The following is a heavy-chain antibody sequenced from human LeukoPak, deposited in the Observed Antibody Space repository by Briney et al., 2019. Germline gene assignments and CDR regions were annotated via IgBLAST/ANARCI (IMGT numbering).Heavy chain of an antibody. J-gene: IGHJ2*01. V-gene: IGHV4-34*01. CDR1: GGSFSGYY. CDR2: MNHSGST. CDR3: ARAWYFDL. Sequence: SETLSLTCAVYGGSFSGYYWSWIRQAPGKGLEWIGEMNHSGSTNYNPSLKSRVTISVDTSKNQFSLKLSSVTAADTAVYYCARAWYFDLWGRGTLVTVSS.